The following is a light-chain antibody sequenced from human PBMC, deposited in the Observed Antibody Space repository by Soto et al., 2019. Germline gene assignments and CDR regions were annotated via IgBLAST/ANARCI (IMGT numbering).Light chain of an antibody. CDR2: DAS. J-gene: IGKJ4*01. CDR3: QQRSNWIT. V-gene: IGKV3-11*01. CDR1: QSVSSY. Sequence: ETLLTQSPATLSLSPGERATLSCRASQSVSSYLAWYQQKPGQAPRLLIYDASNRATGIPARFSGSGSGTDFTLTISSLEPEDFAVYYCQQRSNWITFGGGTKVEIK.